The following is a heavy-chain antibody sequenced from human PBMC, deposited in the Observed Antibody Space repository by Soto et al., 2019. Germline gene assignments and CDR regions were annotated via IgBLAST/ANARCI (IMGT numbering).Heavy chain of an antibody. J-gene: IGHJ4*02. V-gene: IGHV4-59*02. Sequence: QVQLQESGPGLVKPSETLSLTCTVSGGSVSGYYWSWIRQPPGKGLEWIGYIYYSGSTNYNTSLKSRITKYVETSKIQFPLKLSTVAAADTAVYYCARGRKRLDDWGQGTLVTVSS. CDR1: GGSVSGYY. D-gene: IGHD6-25*01. CDR2: IYYSGST. CDR3: ARGRKRLDD.